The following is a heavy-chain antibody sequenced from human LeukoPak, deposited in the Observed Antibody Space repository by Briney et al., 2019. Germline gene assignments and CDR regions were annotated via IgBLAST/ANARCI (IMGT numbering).Heavy chain of an antibody. V-gene: IGHV3-11*04. J-gene: IGHJ6*03. Sequence: GGSLRLSCASSGFTFSDYYMSWIRQAPGKGLEWVSTIKGIGPTTYYADSLKGRFTISRDNAKNSLFLQMSSLRADDTAIYYCARAGELRYMDVWGKGTAVTVSS. D-gene: IGHD3-16*01. CDR2: IKGIGPTT. CDR1: GFTFSDYY. CDR3: ARAGELRYMDV.